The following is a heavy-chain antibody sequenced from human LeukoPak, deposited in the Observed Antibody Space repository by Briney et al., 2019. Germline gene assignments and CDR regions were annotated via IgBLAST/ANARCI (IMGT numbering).Heavy chain of an antibody. CDR1: GFTFDDYA. J-gene: IGHJ4*02. CDR3: ARTGITVAPPFDY. CDR2: ISWNSGSI. Sequence: PGGSLRLSCAASGFTFDDYAMHWVRQAPGKGLEWVSGISWNSGSIGYADSVKGRFTISRDNAKNSLYLQMTSLRAEDTAVYYCARTGITVAPPFDYWGQGTLVTVSS. D-gene: IGHD4-23*01. V-gene: IGHV3-9*01.